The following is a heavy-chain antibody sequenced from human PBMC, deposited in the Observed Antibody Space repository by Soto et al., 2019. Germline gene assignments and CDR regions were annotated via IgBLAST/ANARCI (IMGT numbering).Heavy chain of an antibody. V-gene: IGHV1-18*04. Sequence: QLVQSGDEVKKPGASVKVSCRASGYIFNSVGISWQRHVPGQGLEWMGWVSTYSEHTKSVQKFQDRVTLTADTSTSTVHMELRSLRSADTAVYYCARDLNWNNVLGFDSWGQGTLVTVSS. CDR1: GYIFNSVG. CDR3: ARDLNWNNVLGFDS. D-gene: IGHD1-20*01. J-gene: IGHJ4*02. CDR2: VSTYSEHT.